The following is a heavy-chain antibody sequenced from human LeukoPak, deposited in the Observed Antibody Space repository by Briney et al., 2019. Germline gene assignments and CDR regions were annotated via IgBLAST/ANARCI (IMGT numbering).Heavy chain of an antibody. CDR1: GGSFSGYY. CDR3: ARRVAVTARYYFDF. D-gene: IGHD6-19*01. V-gene: IGHV4-59*08. Sequence: SETLSLTCAVYGGSFSGYYWSWIRQPPGEGLEWIGYVYYNGNTNYNPSLKSRVTISVDTSKNQFSLKLNSVTAADTAVYFCARRVAVTARYYFDFWGQGTLVTVSS. CDR2: VYYNGNT. J-gene: IGHJ4*02.